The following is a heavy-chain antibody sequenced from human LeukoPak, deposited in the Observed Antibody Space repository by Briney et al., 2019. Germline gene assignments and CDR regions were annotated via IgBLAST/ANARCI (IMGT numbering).Heavy chain of an antibody. D-gene: IGHD3-22*01. J-gene: IGHJ3*02. CDR1: GFTLSSYSM. CDR3: AKSNGYGLIDI. Sequence: GSLRLSCAASGFTLSSYSMNWVRQAPGKGLEWIGEIYPGGSTNYSPSLKNRVTIPIDKSKTQFSLKLTSVTAADTAVYYCAKSNGYGLIDIWGQGTMVTVSS. V-gene: IGHV4-4*02. CDR2: IYPGGST.